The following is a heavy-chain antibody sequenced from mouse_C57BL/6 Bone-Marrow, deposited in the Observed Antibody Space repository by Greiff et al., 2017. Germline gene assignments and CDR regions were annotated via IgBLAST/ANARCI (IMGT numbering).Heavy chain of an antibody. J-gene: IGHJ4*01. CDR3: ARRTTVVATRDYYAMDY. V-gene: IGHV5-6*02. CDR2: ISSGGSYT. CDR1: GFTFSSYG. Sequence: EVKLMESGGDLVKPGGSLKLSCAASGFTFSSYGMSWVRQTPDKRLEWVATISSGGSYTYYPDSVKGRFTISGDNAKNTLYLQMSSLKSEDTAMYYCARRTTVVATRDYYAMDYWGQGTPVTVSS. D-gene: IGHD1-1*01.